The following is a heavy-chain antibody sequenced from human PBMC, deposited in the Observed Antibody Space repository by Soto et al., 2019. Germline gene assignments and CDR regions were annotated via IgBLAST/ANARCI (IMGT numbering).Heavy chain of an antibody. V-gene: IGHV4-59*01. CDR3: ASTPGGLALAGTDYYYGMDC. J-gene: IGHJ6*02. CDR2: IYYSGST. CDR1: GGSISSYY. Sequence: SETLSLTCTVSGGSISSYYWSWIRQPPGKGLEWIGYIYYSGSTNYNPSLKSRVTISVDTSKNQFSLKLSSVTAADTAVYYCASTPGGLALAGTDYYYGMDCWGQETTVTVSS. D-gene: IGHD6-19*01.